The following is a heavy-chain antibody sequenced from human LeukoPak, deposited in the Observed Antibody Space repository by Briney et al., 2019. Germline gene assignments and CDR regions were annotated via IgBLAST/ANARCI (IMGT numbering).Heavy chain of an antibody. CDR2: IKSKTDGETT. CDR3: TTDLGTYYHGSQRLIPIDY. D-gene: IGHD3-10*01. CDR1: GFTFTNAW. J-gene: IGHJ4*02. V-gene: IGHV3-15*01. Sequence: GGSLKLSCVDSGFTFTNAWMSWVRQAPGKGLEWIGRIKSKTDGETTNYAEPVRGRFTISRDDSKSAVYLQMNSLKIEDTAVYYCTTDLGTYYHGSQRLIPIDYWGQGTLVTVSS.